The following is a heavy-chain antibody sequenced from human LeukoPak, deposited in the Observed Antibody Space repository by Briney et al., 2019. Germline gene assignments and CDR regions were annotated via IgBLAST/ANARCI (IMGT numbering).Heavy chain of an antibody. CDR1: GDSVSSNSAA. V-gene: IGHV6-1*01. J-gene: IGHJ6*03. CDR3: ARDSTRPWLEYYMDV. CDR2: TYYRSKWYN. Sequence: PSQTLSLTCAISGDSVSSNSAAWNWIRQSPSRGLEWLGRTYYRSKWYNDYAVSVKSRITINPDTSKNQFSLKLSSVTAADTAVYYCARDSTRPWLEYYMDVWGKGTTVTVSS. D-gene: IGHD6-19*01.